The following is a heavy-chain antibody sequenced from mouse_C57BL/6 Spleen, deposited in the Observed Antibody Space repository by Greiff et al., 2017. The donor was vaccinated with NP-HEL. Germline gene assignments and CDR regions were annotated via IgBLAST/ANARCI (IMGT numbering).Heavy chain of an antibody. Sequence: QVQLKQPGAELVMPGASVKLSCKASGYTFTSYWMHWVKQRPGQGLEWIGEIDPSDSYTNYNQKFKGKSTLTVDKSSSTAYMQLSSLTSEDSAVYYCARKTDWDEYWGQGTTLTVSS. J-gene: IGHJ2*01. CDR1: GYTFTSYW. CDR2: IDPSDSYT. CDR3: ARKTDWDEY. V-gene: IGHV1-69*01. D-gene: IGHD4-1*01.